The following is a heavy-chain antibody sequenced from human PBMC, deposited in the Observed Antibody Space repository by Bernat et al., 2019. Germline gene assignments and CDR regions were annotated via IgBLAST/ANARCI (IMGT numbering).Heavy chain of an antibody. CDR3: VRGRDRHKGAQWLVRRSFDY. V-gene: IGHV1-46*01. CDR2: INPSGGST. J-gene: IGHJ4*02. D-gene: IGHD6-19*01. Sequence: QVQLVQSGAEVKKPGASVKVSCKASGYTFTSYYMHWVRQAPGQGLEWMGIINPSGGSTSYAQKFQGRVTMTRDTSTSTVYMELSSLRSEDTAVYYCVRGRDRHKGAQWLVRRSFDYWGQGTLVTVSS. CDR1: GYTFTSYY.